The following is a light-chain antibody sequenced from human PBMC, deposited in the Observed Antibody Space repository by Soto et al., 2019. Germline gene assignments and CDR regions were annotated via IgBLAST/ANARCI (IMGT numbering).Light chain of an antibody. Sequence: EVVTTQSPATLSVSPGERATLSCRASQSVSTNLACYQQKAGQAPRLLIYGASTRATGIPARFSGRGSGTEFSLTISSLQSEDFAVYYCQQYNNWPNTFGGGTKVEIK. CDR3: QQYNNWPNT. CDR2: GAS. J-gene: IGKJ4*01. CDR1: QSVSTN. V-gene: IGKV3D-15*01.